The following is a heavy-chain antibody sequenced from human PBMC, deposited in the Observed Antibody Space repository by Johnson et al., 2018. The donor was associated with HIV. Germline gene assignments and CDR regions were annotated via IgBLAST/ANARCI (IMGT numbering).Heavy chain of an antibody. J-gene: IGHJ3*02. CDR1: GFTFSSYG. D-gene: IGHD2-21*01. V-gene: IGHV3-30*02. CDR2: IRYDGSNK. CDR3: AKSIVVVLAGNNDDAFDI. Sequence: QVQVVESGGGLVQPGGSLRLSCAASGFTFSSYGMHWVRQAPGKGLEWVAFIRYDGSNKYYADSVKGRFTISRDNSKNTLYLQMNSLRAEDTAVYYCAKSIVVVLAGNNDDAFDIWGQGTMVTVSS.